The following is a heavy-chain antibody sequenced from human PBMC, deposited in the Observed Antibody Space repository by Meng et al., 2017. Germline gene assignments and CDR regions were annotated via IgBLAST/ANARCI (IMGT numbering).Heavy chain of an antibody. Sequence: LDRQWSARGPVKAPETLSLTCIGSCGSIRSSTYFSGWLRQPPGNGLEWIGSISDSGNNKYSPSLRSRVTISADTSNIQFSLKLTSVAAADMAVYYCATSISGWYYFNFWGQGTLVTVSS. CDR3: ATSISGWYYFNF. V-gene: IGHV4-39*01. J-gene: IGHJ4*02. D-gene: IGHD6-19*01. CDR1: CGSIRSSTYF. CDR2: ISDSGNN.